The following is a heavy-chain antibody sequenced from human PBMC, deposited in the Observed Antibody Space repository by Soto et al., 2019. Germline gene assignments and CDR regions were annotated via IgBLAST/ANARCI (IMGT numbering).Heavy chain of an antibody. Sequence: GGSLRLSCAASGFTFSSYAMSWVRQAPGKGLEWVSAISGSGGSTYYADSVKGRFTISRDNSKNTLYLQMNSLRAEDTAVYYCAKVPFNDFWSGYLNWFDSWGQGTLVTVSS. D-gene: IGHD3-3*01. J-gene: IGHJ5*01. V-gene: IGHV3-23*01. CDR1: GFTFSSYA. CDR3: AKVPFNDFWSGYLNWFDS. CDR2: ISGSGGST.